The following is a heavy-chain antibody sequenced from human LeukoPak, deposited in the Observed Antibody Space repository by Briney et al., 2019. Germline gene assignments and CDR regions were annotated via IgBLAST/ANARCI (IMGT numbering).Heavy chain of an antibody. D-gene: IGHD3-16*01. J-gene: IGHJ4*02. Sequence: SETLSHTCTVSGGSINSYYWSWSRQPAGKGLEWIGRIYSSGSANYNPSLKSRVTMSVDMSKKQFSLKLTSVTAADTAVYYCARETSLDYWGQEILVTVSS. CDR2: IYSSGSA. CDR1: GGSINSYY. CDR3: ARETSLDY. V-gene: IGHV4-4*07.